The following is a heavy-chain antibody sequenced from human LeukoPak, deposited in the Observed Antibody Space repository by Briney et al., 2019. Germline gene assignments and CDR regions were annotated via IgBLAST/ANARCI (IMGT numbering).Heavy chain of an antibody. Sequence: PGGSLRLSCAASGFTLSSYAMSWVRQAPGKGLEWVSAISDSGNTYHADSVKGRFTISRDNAKNSLYLHMNSLRAEDTAVYYCARDYGGSSPFDYWGQGTLVTVSS. CDR1: GFTLSSYA. D-gene: IGHD4-23*01. CDR2: ISDSGNT. CDR3: ARDYGGSSPFDY. V-gene: IGHV3-23*01. J-gene: IGHJ4*02.